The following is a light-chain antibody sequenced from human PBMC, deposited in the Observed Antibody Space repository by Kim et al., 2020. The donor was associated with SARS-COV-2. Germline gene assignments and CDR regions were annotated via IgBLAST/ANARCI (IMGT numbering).Light chain of an antibody. V-gene: IGLV8-61*01. CDR1: SGAVSAAHY. J-gene: IGLJ3*02. Sequence: GETVTFTWGLRSGAVSAAHYATWFQQTPGHSPLTLIYATSIRSSGVPDRFSGSILGSKAALTITGAQADDECHYYCILYLGGGIWVIGGGTKVTVL. CDR2: ATS. CDR3: ILYLGGGIWV.